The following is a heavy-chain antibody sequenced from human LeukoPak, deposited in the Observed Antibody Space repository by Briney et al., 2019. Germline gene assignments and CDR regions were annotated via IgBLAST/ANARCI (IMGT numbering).Heavy chain of an antibody. CDR1: GGSISSYY. D-gene: IGHD3-10*01. V-gene: IGHV4-59*08. CDR3: ARFRKLTLMYGSGSYFFDY. CDR2: IYYSGST. Sequence: PSETLSLTCTVSGGSISSYYWSWIRQPPGKGLEWIGYIYYSGSTNYNPSLKSRVTISVDTSKNQFSLKLSSVTAADTAVYYCARFRKLTLMYGSGSYFFDYWGQGTLVTVSS. J-gene: IGHJ4*02.